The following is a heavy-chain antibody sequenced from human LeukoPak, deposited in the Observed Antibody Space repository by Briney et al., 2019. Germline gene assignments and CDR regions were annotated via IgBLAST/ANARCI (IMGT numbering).Heavy chain of an antibody. CDR2: INPTGGST. CDR1: GYTFTSYY. J-gene: IGHJ5*02. CDR3: ARDNSVGDNAWWFDP. D-gene: IGHD1-26*01. Sequence: ASVKVSCKASGYTFTSYYMHWVRQAPGQGLEWMGLINPTGGSTGYAQKFQGRVTMTRDMSTSTDYMELSSLRSEDTSIYYCARDNSVGDNAWWFDPWGQGTLVTVSS. V-gene: IGHV1-46*01.